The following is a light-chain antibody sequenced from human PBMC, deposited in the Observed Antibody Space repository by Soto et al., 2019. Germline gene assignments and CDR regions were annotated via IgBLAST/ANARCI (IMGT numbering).Light chain of an antibody. CDR1: QSVSSSY. CDR2: GAS. CDR3: QQYDSSPYT. Sequence: EIVLTQSPGTLSLSPGERVTLSCRASQSVSSSYLAWYQQKPGQAPRLLIYGASSRATGTPDRFSGSGSGTDFTLTISRLEPEDFAVYYCQQYDSSPYTFGQGTKLEIK. V-gene: IGKV3-20*01. J-gene: IGKJ2*01.